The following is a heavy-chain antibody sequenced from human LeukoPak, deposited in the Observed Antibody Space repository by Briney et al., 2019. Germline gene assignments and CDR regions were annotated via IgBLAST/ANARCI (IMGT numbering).Heavy chain of an antibody. CDR2: INPSGGST. V-gene: IGHV1-46*01. Sequence: ASVKVSCKASGYTFTSYGISWVRQAPGQGLEWMGIINPSGGSTSYAQKFQGRVTMTRDTSTSTVYMELSSLRSEDTAVYYCARDFGITGLQRARNWFDPWGQGTLVTVSS. D-gene: IGHD4-11*01. J-gene: IGHJ5*02. CDR3: ARDFGITGLQRARNWFDP. CDR1: GYTFTSYG.